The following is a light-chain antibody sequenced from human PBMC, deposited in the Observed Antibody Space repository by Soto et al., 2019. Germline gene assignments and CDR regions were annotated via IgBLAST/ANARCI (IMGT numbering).Light chain of an antibody. Sequence: EIVMTQSPATLSVSPGERATLSCRASQSVSTNLAWYQQKPGQSPRLLIYGTSTRATDILARFSGSGSGTEFTLTISSLQSEDSAVYYCHQYNFWPTFGQGTKVDIK. V-gene: IGKV3-15*01. CDR3: HQYNFWPT. J-gene: IGKJ1*01. CDR1: QSVSTN. CDR2: GTS.